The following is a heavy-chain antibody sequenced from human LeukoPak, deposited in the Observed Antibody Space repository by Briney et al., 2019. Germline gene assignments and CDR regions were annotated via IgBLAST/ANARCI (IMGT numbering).Heavy chain of an antibody. CDR1: GFTFSSYG. V-gene: IGHV3-NL1*01. CDR2: IYTGGTT. CDR3: ARVASTSPYFYGMDV. J-gene: IGHJ6*02. Sequence: GGSLRLSCAASGFTFSSYGMHWVRQAPGKGLEWVSVIYTGGTTYYADSVKGRFTISRDESKNTVYLQMNSLSAEDTAIYYCARVASTSPYFYGMDVWGQGTTVTVSS.